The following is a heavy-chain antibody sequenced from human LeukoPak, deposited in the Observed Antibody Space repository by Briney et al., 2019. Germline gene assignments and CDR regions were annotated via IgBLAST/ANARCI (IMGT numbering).Heavy chain of an antibody. CDR3: ARSNDYDYHFNY. CDR1: GGSFNNYA. D-gene: IGHD5-12*01. Sequence: SVKVSCKASGGSFNNYAVTWVRQAPGQGLEWMGGFIPILDTTNYAPNFQGRVTITTDESSTTAYMELSSLKWEDTALYYCARSNDYDYHFNYWGQGTLVTVSS. V-gene: IGHV1-69*05. CDR2: FIPILDTT. J-gene: IGHJ4*02.